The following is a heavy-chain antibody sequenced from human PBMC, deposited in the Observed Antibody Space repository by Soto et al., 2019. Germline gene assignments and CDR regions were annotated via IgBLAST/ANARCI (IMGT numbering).Heavy chain of an antibody. CDR2: IYTSGST. J-gene: IGHJ5*01. CDR1: GAFISGYY. CDR3: ARESTVAGTDNWFDS. D-gene: IGHD6-13*01. Sequence: ETLSLTCTVSGAFISGYYWSWIRQPAGKGLEWIGRIYTSGSTKYSPSLKSRATMSVDTSKKQFSLKLNSVTAADTAVYYCARESTVAGTDNWFDSWGQGTLVTVSS. V-gene: IGHV4-4*07.